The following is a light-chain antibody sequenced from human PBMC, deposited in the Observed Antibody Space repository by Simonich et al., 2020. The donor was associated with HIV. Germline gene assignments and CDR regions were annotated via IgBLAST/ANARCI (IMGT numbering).Light chain of an antibody. J-gene: IGKJ4*01. CDR1: QSILHSNGYNY. CDR3: MQGSHWLT. Sequence: DIVMTQSPLSLPVTPGESASISCRSSQSILHSNGYNYLDWYLQKPGQSPQLLIYLGSNRASGVPERFSGSGSGTDFTLKISRVEAEDVGVYYCMQGSHWLTFGGGTKVEIK. CDR2: LGS. V-gene: IGKV2-28*01.